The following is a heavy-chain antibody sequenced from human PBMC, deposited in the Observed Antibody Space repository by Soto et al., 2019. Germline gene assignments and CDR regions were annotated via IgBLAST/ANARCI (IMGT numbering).Heavy chain of an antibody. CDR2: VSIGGST. V-gene: IGHV3-23*01. CDR1: GFTFSSYA. J-gene: IGHJ4*02. D-gene: IGHD2-15*01. Sequence: PGGSLRFSCAASGFTFSSYAMGWVRQGPGKGLEWVAVVSIGGSTHYADSVRGRFTISRDNSKNTLSLQMNSLTAEDTAVYFCAKRRGAGGHFDCWGQGALVTVSS. CDR3: AKRRGAGGHFDC.